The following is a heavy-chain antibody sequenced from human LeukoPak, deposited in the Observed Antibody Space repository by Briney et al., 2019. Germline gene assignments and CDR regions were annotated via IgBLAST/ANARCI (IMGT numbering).Heavy chain of an antibody. Sequence: GGSLRLSCAASGFTFSSYAMSWVRQAPGKGLEWVSAISGSGGSTYYADSVKGRFTISRDNSKNTLYLQMNSLGAEDTAVYYCAKDNFRGIAVAGTTYFDYWGQGTLVTVSS. J-gene: IGHJ4*02. CDR3: AKDNFRGIAVAGTTYFDY. CDR1: GFTFSSYA. D-gene: IGHD6-19*01. V-gene: IGHV3-23*01. CDR2: ISGSGGST.